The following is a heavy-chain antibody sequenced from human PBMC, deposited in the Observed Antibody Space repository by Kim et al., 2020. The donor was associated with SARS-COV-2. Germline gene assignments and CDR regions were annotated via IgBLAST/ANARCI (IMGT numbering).Heavy chain of an antibody. V-gene: IGHV4-34*01. CDR3: ARYTMISDLDAFDI. D-gene: IGHD3-22*01. CDR2: INHSGST. J-gene: IGHJ3*02. Sequence: SETLSLTCAVYGGSFSGYYWSWIRQPPGKGLEWIGEINHSGSTNYNPSLKSRVTISVDTSKNQFSLKLSSVTAADTAVYYCARYTMISDLDAFDIWGQGTMVTVSS. CDR1: GGSFSGYY.